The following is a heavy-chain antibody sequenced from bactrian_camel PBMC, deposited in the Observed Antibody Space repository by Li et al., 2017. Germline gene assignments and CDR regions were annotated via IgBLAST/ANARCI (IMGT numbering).Heavy chain of an antibody. CDR2: LSGDSDA. D-gene: IGHD8*01. CDR3: AAIIQCRANWNETGTYNY. Sequence: VQLVESGGGSVQAGGPLRLSCTVSGATLGRSDRGWYREIPGTNQCDLVAILSGDSDAIYADFVKGRLTISQDNAKNTLYLQMNSLKPEDTAVYYCAAIIQCRANWNETGTYNYWGQGTQVTVS. CDR1: GATLGRSD. V-gene: IGHV3S55*01. J-gene: IGHJ4*01.